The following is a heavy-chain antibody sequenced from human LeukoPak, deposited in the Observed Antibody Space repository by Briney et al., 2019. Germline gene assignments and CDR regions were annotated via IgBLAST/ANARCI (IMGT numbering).Heavy chain of an antibody. CDR2: IIPIFGTA. D-gene: IGHD3-22*01. V-gene: IGHV1-69*05. Sequence: RASVKVSCKASGGTFSSYAISWVRQAPGQGLEWMGGIIPIFGTANYAQKFQGRVTITTDESTSTAYMELSSLRSEDTAVYYCARNRYYYDSSGYPDYWGQGTLVTVSS. J-gene: IGHJ4*02. CDR3: ARNRYYYDSSGYPDY. CDR1: GGTFSSYA.